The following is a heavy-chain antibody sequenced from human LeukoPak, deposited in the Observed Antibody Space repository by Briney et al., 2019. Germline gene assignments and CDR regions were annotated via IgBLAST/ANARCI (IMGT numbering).Heavy chain of an antibody. J-gene: IGHJ3*02. CDR1: GGSISSSSYY. V-gene: IGHV4-39*01. CDR2: IYYSGST. Sequence: SETLSLTCTVSGGSISSSSYYWGWIRQPPGKGLEWIVSIYYSGSTYYNPSLKSRVTISVDTSKNQFSLKLSSVTAADTAVYYCAGIRGYSYGYPDAFDIWGQGTMVTVSS. CDR3: AGIRGYSYGYPDAFDI. D-gene: IGHD5-18*01.